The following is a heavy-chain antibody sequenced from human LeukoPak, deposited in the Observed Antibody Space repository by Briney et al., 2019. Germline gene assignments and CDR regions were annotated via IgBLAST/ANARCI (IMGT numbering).Heavy chain of an antibody. D-gene: IGHD1-26*01. J-gene: IGHJ4*02. Sequence: PSETLSLTCAVYGGSFSGYYWSWIRQPPGKGLEWIGEINHSGSTNYNPSLKSRVTISVDTSKNQFSLKLSSVTAADTAVYYCARKSNHMGATTGFDYWGQGTLVTVSS. CDR1: GGSFSGYY. V-gene: IGHV4-34*01. CDR3: ARKSNHMGATTGFDY. CDR2: INHSGST.